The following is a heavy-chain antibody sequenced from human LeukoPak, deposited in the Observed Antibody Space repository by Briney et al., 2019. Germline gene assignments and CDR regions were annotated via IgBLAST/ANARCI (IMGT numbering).Heavy chain of an antibody. J-gene: IGHJ4*02. CDR2: IYYTGST. D-gene: IGHD6-19*01. V-gene: IGHV4-59*01. Sequence: PSETLSLTCTVSGGSISSYYWSWIRQPPRKGLEWIGYIYYTGSTNYNPSLKSRVTISVDTSKNQFSLKLSSVTAADTAVYYCARVKAVAIYFDYWGQGTPVTVSS. CDR3: ARVKAVAIYFDY. CDR1: GGSISSYY.